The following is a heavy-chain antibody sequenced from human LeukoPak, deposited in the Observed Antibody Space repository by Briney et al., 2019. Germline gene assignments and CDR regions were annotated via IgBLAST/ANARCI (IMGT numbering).Heavy chain of an antibody. Sequence: LAGGSLRLSCAASGFTFSSYAMSWVRQAPGKGLEWVSAISGSGGSTYYADSVKGRLTISRDNSKNTLYVQVNSLGTEDTAAYYCAKGSYYDSSGSFYFDYWGQGTLVTVSS. V-gene: IGHV3-23*01. CDR1: GFTFSSYA. CDR2: ISGSGGST. CDR3: AKGSYYDSSGSFYFDY. D-gene: IGHD3-22*01. J-gene: IGHJ4*02.